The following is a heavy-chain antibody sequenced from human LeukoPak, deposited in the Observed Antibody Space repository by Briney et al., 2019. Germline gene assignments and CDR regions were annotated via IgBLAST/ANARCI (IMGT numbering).Heavy chain of an antibody. CDR1: GYTFTSYY. Sequence: ASVKVSCKASGYTFTSYYMHWVRQAPGQGLEWMGIINPSGGSTSYAQKFQGRVTMTRDTSTSTVYMELSSLRSEDTAVYYCARAPMGYCSSTSCYTSGPFDYWGQGTLVTVSS. CDR2: INPSGGST. D-gene: IGHD2-2*02. CDR3: ARAPMGYCSSTSCYTSGPFDY. V-gene: IGHV1-46*01. J-gene: IGHJ4*02.